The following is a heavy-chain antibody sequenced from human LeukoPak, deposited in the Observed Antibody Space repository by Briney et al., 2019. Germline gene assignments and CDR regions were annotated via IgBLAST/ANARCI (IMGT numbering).Heavy chain of an antibody. J-gene: IGHJ4*02. V-gene: IGHV4-39*01. CDR1: GGSISCGSYY. CDR2: IYYSGST. Sequence: SETLSLTCTVSGGSISCGSYYWGWIRQPPGKGLEWIGSIYYSGSTYYNPSLKSRVTISVDTSKNQFSLKLSSVTAADTAVYYCARRNYVWGSYFWGQGTLVTVSS. CDR3: ARRNYVWGSYF. D-gene: IGHD3-16*01.